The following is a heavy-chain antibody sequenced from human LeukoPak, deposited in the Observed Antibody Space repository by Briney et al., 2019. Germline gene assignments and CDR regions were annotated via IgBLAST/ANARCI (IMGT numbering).Heavy chain of an antibody. Sequence: SETLSLTCAVYGGSFSGYYWSWIRQPPGKGLEWIGEINHSGSTNYNPSLKSRVTISVDTSKNQFSLKLSSVTAADTAVYYCARGFELTGDRPLVYYFDYWGQGTLVTVSS. CDR3: ARGFELTGDRPLVYYFDY. J-gene: IGHJ4*02. CDR2: INHSGST. CDR1: GGSFSGYY. D-gene: IGHD7-27*01. V-gene: IGHV4-34*01.